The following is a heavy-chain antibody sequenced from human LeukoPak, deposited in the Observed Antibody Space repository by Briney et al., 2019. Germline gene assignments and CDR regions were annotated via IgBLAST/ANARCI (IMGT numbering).Heavy chain of an antibody. J-gene: IGHJ4*02. Sequence: GGSLRLSCAASGFTVSSNYMSWVRQAPGKGLEWVSVIYSGGSTYYADSVKGRFTISRDNSKNTLYLQMNSLRAEDTAVYYCARDPYCSGGSCFGAIDYWGQGTLVTVSS. CDR3: ARDPYCSGGSCFGAIDY. D-gene: IGHD2-15*01. CDR1: GFTVSSNY. V-gene: IGHV3-66*01. CDR2: IYSGGST.